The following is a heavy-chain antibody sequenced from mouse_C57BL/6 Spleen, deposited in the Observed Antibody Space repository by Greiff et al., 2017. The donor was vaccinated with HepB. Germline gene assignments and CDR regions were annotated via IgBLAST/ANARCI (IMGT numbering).Heavy chain of an antibody. Sequence: DVMLVESGGDLVKPGGSLKLSCAASGFTFSSYGMSWVRQTPDKRLEWVATISSGGSYTYYPDSVKGRFTISRDNAKNTLYLQMSSLKSEDTSMYDCARYSTFAMDYWGQGTSVTVSS. J-gene: IGHJ4*01. V-gene: IGHV5-6*02. CDR1: GFTFSSYG. D-gene: IGHD2-5*01. CDR2: ISSGGSYT. CDR3: ARYSTFAMDY.